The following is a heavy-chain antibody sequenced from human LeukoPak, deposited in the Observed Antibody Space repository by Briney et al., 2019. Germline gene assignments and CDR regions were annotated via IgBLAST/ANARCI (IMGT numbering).Heavy chain of an antibody. D-gene: IGHD5-24*01. CDR1: GGSISSYY. CDR3: ARVPRDGYNFRRGDWLDP. CDR2: IYYSGST. J-gene: IGHJ5*02. Sequence: SETLSLTCTVSGGSISSYYWSWIRQPPGKGLEWIGYIYYSGSTNYNPSLKSRVTISVDTSKNQFSLKLSSVTAADTAVYYCARVPRDGYNFRRGDWLDPWGQGTLVTVSS. V-gene: IGHV4-59*01.